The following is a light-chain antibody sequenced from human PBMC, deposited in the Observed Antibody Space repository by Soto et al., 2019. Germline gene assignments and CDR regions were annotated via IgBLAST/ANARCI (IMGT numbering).Light chain of an antibody. CDR1: QYINTR. V-gene: IGKV3D-11*01. CDR2: DVS. Sequence: EIVLTQSPATLSSFPGDRVTLSCRASQYINTRLAWYQHRLGPGPRLLIYDVSKRATGIPPRFSGSGAGTDFTLTISSLEPEDSATYYCQQRRSSLTFGGGTKVDIK. J-gene: IGKJ4*01. CDR3: QQRRSSLT.